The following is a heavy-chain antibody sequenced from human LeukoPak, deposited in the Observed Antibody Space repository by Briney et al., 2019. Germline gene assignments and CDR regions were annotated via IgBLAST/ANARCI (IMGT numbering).Heavy chain of an antibody. J-gene: IGHJ4*02. CDR1: GLTFSGFR. D-gene: IGHD3-10*01. CDR3: ARSAVRGVACDY. V-gene: IGHV3-48*01. Sequence: GGSLRLSCTASGLTFSGFRMDWVRQAPGKGLEWLSYISTSSRSTYYADSVKGRFTISRDNAKNTLFLDMHSLRPGDSAVYYCARSAVRGVACDYWGQGTLLTVSS. CDR2: ISTSSRST.